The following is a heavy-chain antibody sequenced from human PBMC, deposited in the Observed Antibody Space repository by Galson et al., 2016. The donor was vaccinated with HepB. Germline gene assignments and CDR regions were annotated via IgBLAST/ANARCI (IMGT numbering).Heavy chain of an antibody. Sequence: SLRLSCAASGFTFSSYAMHWVRQAPGKGLEWVSAISGTGGSAYYGDSVKGRFTISRDNSKNTLYLQMNSLRAEDTAVYYCARDKSVFGAIDYWGQGTLVTVSS. CDR2: ISGTGGSA. CDR1: GFTFSSYA. D-gene: IGHD3-10*01. CDR3: ARDKSVFGAIDY. V-gene: IGHV3-23*01. J-gene: IGHJ4*02.